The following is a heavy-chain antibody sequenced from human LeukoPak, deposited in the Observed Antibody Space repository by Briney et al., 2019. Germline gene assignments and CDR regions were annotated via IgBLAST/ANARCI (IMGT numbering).Heavy chain of an antibody. CDR1: GFTFSSHA. Sequence: GGSLRLSCAASGFTFSSHAMSWVRQVPGKGLEWVSAISDRGDNKQYTDSVKGRLTISRDNSMNTLYLQMNSLRADDTAVYYCAKSSRYGTGWYGRIDYWGQGTLVTVS. D-gene: IGHD6-19*01. CDR3: AKSSRYGTGWYGRIDY. J-gene: IGHJ4*02. V-gene: IGHV3-23*01. CDR2: ISDRGDNK.